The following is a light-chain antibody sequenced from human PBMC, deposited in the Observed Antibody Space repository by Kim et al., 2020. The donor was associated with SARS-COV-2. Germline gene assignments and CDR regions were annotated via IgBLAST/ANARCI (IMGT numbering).Light chain of an antibody. CDR1: QSVSSN. Sequence: EIVMTQSPATLSVSLGERATLSCRASQSVSSNLAWYQQKPGQAPRLLIYGASTRATGIPARFSGSGSGTEFTLTISSLQSEDFAVYYCQPYNNWTPAITFGQGTRLEIK. CDR3: QPYNNWTPAIT. V-gene: IGKV3-15*01. CDR2: GAS. J-gene: IGKJ5*01.